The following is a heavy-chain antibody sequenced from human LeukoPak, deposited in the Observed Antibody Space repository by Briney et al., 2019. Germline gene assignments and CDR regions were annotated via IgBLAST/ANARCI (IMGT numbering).Heavy chain of an antibody. J-gene: IGHJ4*02. Sequence: GGSLRLSCAASGFTFSSYSMNWVRQAPGKGLEWVSSISSSSSYIYYADSVKGRFTISRDNAKNSLYLQMNSLRAEDTAVYYCARDKTYYDSSGYYSLRGSYFDYWGQGTLVTVSS. CDR1: GFTFSSYS. CDR3: ARDKTYYDSSGYYSLRGSYFDY. V-gene: IGHV3-21*01. D-gene: IGHD3-22*01. CDR2: ISSSSSYI.